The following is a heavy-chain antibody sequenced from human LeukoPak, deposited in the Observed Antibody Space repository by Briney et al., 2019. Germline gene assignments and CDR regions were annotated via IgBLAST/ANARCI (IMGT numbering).Heavy chain of an antibody. Sequence: SETLSLTCTVSGGAITSYYWSWIRQPPGKGLECIGYIYYSGSTNYNPSLESRVTMSVATFKKQFSLKLRSVTAADTAVYYCAMSLSRARFDYWGQGILVTVSS. CDR1: GGAITSYY. CDR2: IYYSGST. D-gene: IGHD5/OR15-5a*01. J-gene: IGHJ4*02. CDR3: AMSLSRARFDY. V-gene: IGHV4-59*01.